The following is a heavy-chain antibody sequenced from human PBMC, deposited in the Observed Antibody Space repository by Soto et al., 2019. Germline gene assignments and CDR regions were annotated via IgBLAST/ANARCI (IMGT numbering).Heavy chain of an antibody. V-gene: IGHV3-23*01. CDR3: AKDMYSSSWSRFDY. J-gene: IGHJ4*02. CDR1: GFTFSSYA. Sequence: GESLKISCAASGFTFSSYAMSWVRQAPGKGLEWVSAISGSGGSTYYADSVKGRFTISRDNSKNTLYLQMNSLRAEDTAVYYCAKDMYSSSWSRFDYWGQGTLVTVSS. D-gene: IGHD6-13*01. CDR2: ISGSGGST.